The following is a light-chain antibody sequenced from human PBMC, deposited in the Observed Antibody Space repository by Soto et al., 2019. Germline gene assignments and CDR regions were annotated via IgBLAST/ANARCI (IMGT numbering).Light chain of an antibody. Sequence: DIQMTQSPSTLSASVGDRVTITCRASQSISSWLAWYQQKPGKAPKLLIYKASSLESGVPSRFSGSGSGTEFTLTISSLQPDDVATYSCQQYNSYSRTFGQGPKVDIK. CDR1: QSISSW. CDR2: KAS. J-gene: IGKJ1*01. V-gene: IGKV1-5*03. CDR3: QQYNSYSRT.